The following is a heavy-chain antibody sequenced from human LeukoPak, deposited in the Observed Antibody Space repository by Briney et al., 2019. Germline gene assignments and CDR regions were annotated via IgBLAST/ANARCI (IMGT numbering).Heavy chain of an antibody. Sequence: PSETLSLTCAVYGGSFSGYYWSWIRQPPGKGLEWIGEINHSGSTNYNPSLKSRVTISVDTSKNQFSLKLSSVTAADTAVYYCARRIRLYSSGWYYYYYYMDVWGKGTTVTVSS. CDR2: INHSGST. V-gene: IGHV4-34*01. CDR3: ARRIRLYSSGWYYYYYYMDV. D-gene: IGHD6-19*01. J-gene: IGHJ6*03. CDR1: GGSFSGYY.